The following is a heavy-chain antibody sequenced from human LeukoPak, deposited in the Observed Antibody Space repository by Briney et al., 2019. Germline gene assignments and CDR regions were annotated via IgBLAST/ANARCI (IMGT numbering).Heavy chain of an antibody. CDR3: AIIALLGYCSGGSCLDY. V-gene: IGHV3-53*01. J-gene: IGHJ4*02. Sequence: ETLSLTCAVYGGSFSGYYWSWVRQAPGMGLEWVSVIYSGGSTYYADSVKGRFTISRDNSKNTLYLQMNSLRAEDTAVYYCAIIALLGYCSGGSCLDYWGQGTLVTVSS. CDR2: IYSGGST. CDR1: GGSFSGYY. D-gene: IGHD2-15*01.